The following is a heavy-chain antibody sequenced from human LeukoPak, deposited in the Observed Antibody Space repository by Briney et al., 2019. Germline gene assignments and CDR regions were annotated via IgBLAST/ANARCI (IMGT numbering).Heavy chain of an antibody. CDR3: ARDSYDILTGYVPVGY. CDR2: IYSGGST. J-gene: IGHJ4*02. V-gene: IGHV3-53*01. D-gene: IGHD3-9*01. Sequence: GGSLRLSCAASGFTVSSNYMSWVRQAPGKGLEWVSVIYSGGSTYYADSMKGRFTISRDNSKNTLYLQMNSLRAEDTAVYYCARDSYDILTGYVPVGYWGQGTLVTVSS. CDR1: GFTVSSNY.